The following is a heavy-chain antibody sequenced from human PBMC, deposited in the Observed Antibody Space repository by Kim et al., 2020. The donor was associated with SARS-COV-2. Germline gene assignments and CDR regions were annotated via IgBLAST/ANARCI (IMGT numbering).Heavy chain of an antibody. CDR2: INHSGST. J-gene: IGHJ6*02. V-gene: IGHV4-34*01. CDR1: GGSFSGYY. CDR3: ARGLVRQLLHLYDYYALDA. Sequence: SETLSLTCAVYGGSFSGYYWSWIRQSPGKGLEWIGEINHSGSTSYNSSLKSRVTISADTSKNQFSLKLSAVTAADTGVYFCARGLVRQLLHLYDYYALDAWGQGTTVTVSS. D-gene: IGHD6-6*01.